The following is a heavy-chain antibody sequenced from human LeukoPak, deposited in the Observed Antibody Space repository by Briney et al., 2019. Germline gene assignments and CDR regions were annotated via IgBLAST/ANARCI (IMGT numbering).Heavy chain of an antibody. V-gene: IGHV3-30-3*01. CDR3: ASGTGDLNY. J-gene: IGHJ4*02. CDR2: ISYDGSNK. D-gene: IGHD7-27*01. CDR1: GFTFSNYA. Sequence: GGSLRLSCAASGFTFSNYALHGVRQAPGKGLEWVAVISYDGSNKYYADSVKGRFTISRDNSKNTLYLQMNSLRAEDTAVYYCASGTGDLNYWGQGTLVTVSS.